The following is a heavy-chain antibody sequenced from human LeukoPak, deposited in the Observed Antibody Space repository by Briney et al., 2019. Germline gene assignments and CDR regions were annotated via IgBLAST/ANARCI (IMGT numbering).Heavy chain of an antibody. CDR2: ISDGGGST. D-gene: IGHD4-11*01. Sequence: QTGGSPRLSCAASGFTFSSYAMSWVRQAPGKGLEWVSAISDGGGSTYYADSVKGRFTVSRDNSKYMLYLHMTSLRVEDTAVYYCAKIEVIQYQPRYFFDYWGQGTLVTVSS. CDR1: GFTFSSYA. CDR3: AKIEVIQYQPRYFFDY. V-gene: IGHV3-23*01. J-gene: IGHJ4*02.